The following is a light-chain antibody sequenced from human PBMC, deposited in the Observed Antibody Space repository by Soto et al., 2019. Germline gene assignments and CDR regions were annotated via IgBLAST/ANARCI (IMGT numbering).Light chain of an antibody. CDR2: DAS. CDR1: QSVSSY. Sequence: EVVMTQSPANLSLSPGAGATLSCRASQSVSSYLAWYQQKPGQAPRLLIYDASNRATGIPARFSGSGSGTDFTLTISSLEPEDFAVYYCQQRSNWWTFGQGTKVDI. V-gene: IGKV3-11*01. CDR3: QQRSNWWT. J-gene: IGKJ1*01.